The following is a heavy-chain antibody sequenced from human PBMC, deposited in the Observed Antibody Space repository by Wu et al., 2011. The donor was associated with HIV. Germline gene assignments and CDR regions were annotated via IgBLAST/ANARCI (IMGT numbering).Heavy chain of an antibody. CDR1: RHLSSYG. Sequence: QVQLVQSGAEVKKPGVLGEGLLQGFWRHLSSYGINWVRQAPGQGLEYMGGIIRIFGTPKYAQKFRGRVTITADKATSTAYLEMSSLSSEDTAVYYCARGNSDYDILTADYMVGAFDIWGSRDNGHRLF. D-gene: IGHD3-9*01. CDR3: ARGNSDYDILTADYMVGAFDI. V-gene: IGHV1-69*14. J-gene: IGHJ3*02. CDR2: IIRIFGTP.